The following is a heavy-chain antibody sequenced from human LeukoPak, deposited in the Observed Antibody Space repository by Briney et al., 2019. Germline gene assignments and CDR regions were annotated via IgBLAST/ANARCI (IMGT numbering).Heavy chain of an antibody. D-gene: IGHD6-19*01. Sequence: PSETLSLTCTVSGGTISSYYRSWIRQPAGKGLEWIGRIYISGSTNYNPSLKSRVTMSVETCKNQVSLKLSSVTAADTAVYYCARTWQWLPFDYWGQGTLVTVSS. CDR2: IYISGST. CDR1: GGTISSYY. CDR3: ARTWQWLPFDY. J-gene: IGHJ4*02. V-gene: IGHV4-4*07.